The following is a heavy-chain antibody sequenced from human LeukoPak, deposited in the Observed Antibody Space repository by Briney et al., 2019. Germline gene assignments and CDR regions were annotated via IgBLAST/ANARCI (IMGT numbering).Heavy chain of an antibody. CDR3: ATGLYDSPDDAFDI. Sequence: ASVKVSCKVSGYTLTELSMHWERQAPGKGLEWMGGFDPEDGETIYAQKFQGRVTMTEDTSTDTAYMELSSLRSEDTAVYYCATGLYDSPDDAFDIWGQGTMVTVSS. D-gene: IGHD5/OR15-5a*01. CDR1: GYTLTELS. CDR2: FDPEDGET. J-gene: IGHJ3*02. V-gene: IGHV1-24*01.